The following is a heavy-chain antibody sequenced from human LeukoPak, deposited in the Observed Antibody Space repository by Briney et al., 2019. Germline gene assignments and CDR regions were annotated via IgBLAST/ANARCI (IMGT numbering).Heavy chain of an antibody. CDR2: IYTSGST. CDR3: ARDRYYDSSGYYDY. CDR1: GGSISSGSYY. Sequence: SETLSLTCTVSGGSISSGSYYWSWIRQPAGKGLEWIGRIYTSGSTNYNPSLKSRVTISVDTSKNQFSLKLSSVTAADTAVYYCARDRYYDSSGYYDYWGQGTLVTVSS. D-gene: IGHD3-22*01. V-gene: IGHV4-61*02. J-gene: IGHJ4*02.